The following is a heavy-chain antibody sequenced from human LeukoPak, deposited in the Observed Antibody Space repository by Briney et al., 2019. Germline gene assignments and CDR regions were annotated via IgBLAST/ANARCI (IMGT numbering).Heavy chain of an antibody. CDR3: AREMATIRRARNWFDP. CDR1: GYTFTSYY. D-gene: IGHD5-24*01. CDR2: INPSGGST. J-gene: IGHJ5*02. V-gene: IGHV1-46*01. Sequence: GASVKVSCKASGYTFTSYYMHWVRQAPGQGLEWMGIINPSGGSTSYAQKFQGRVTMTGDMSTSTVYMELSSLRSEDTAVYYCAREMATIRRARNWFDPWGQGTLVTVSS.